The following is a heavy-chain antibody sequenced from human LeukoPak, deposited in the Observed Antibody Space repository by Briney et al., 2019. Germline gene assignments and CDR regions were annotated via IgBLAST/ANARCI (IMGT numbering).Heavy chain of an antibody. D-gene: IGHD4-11*01. J-gene: IGHJ4*02. CDR1: GGSISSYY. CDR2: IYYSGST. CDR3: ARHDIAYCNSCFDY. V-gene: IGHV4-59*08. Sequence: SETLSLTCTVAGGSISSYYWSWIRQPPGKGLEWIGYIYYSGSTNYNPSLKSRVTISVDTSKNHFSLKLSSVTAADTAVYYCARHDIAYCNSCFDYWGQGTLVTVSS.